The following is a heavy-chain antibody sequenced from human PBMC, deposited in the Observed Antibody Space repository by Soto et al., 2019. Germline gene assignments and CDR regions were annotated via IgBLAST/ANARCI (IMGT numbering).Heavy chain of an antibody. CDR1: GFTFSVYW. Sequence: EVQLVESGGGLVQPGGSLRLSCAASGFTFSVYWMHWVRQAPGKGLVWVSRIDSDGSTTSYADSVKGRFTISRDNAKSTLYLQMNSLRAEETAVYYCARPGYSNYGSGVDVWGQGTTVTVSS. D-gene: IGHD4-4*01. J-gene: IGHJ6*02. CDR3: ARPGYSNYGSGVDV. CDR2: IDSDGSTT. V-gene: IGHV3-74*01.